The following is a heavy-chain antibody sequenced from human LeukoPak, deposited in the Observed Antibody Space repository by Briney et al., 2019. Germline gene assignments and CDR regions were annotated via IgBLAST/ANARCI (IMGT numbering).Heavy chain of an antibody. V-gene: IGHV1-8*02. Sequence: ASVKVSCKTSGYTFSTYDINWLRQAAGQVLEGMGWMNPNSANTGFAQKFQGRAAITRDTSTATAYVELSGLTSEDTAVYYCARAIRYQLLSDYWGQGTLVTVSS. CDR3: ARAIRYQLLSDY. CDR2: MNPNSANT. J-gene: IGHJ4*02. D-gene: IGHD2-2*01. CDR1: GYTFSTYD.